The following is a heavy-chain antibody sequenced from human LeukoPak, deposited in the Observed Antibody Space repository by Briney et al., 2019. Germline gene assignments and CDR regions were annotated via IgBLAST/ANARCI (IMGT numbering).Heavy chain of an antibody. CDR3: AKDFPSLRHFTSTIYYDSSGYYSPFDY. V-gene: IGHV3-23*01. CDR1: GFTFSNYA. D-gene: IGHD3-22*01. Sequence: PGGSLRLSCAASGFTFSNYAMSWVRQAPGKGLEWVSAISGSGGSTYYADSVKGRFTISRDNSKNTLYLQMNSLRAEDTAVYYCAKDFPSLRHFTSTIYYDSSGYYSPFDYWGQGTLVTVSS. J-gene: IGHJ4*02. CDR2: ISGSGGST.